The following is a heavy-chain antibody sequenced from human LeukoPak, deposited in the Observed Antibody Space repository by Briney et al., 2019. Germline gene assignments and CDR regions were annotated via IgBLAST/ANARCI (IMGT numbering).Heavy chain of an antibody. CDR2: IIPILGIA. Sequence: SVKVSCKASGGTFSSYAISWVRQAPGQGLEWMGRIIPILGIANYAQKFQGRVTITADKSTSTAYMELSSLRSEDTAVYYCARDRDNWNDGDAFDIWGQGTMVTVSS. J-gene: IGHJ3*02. D-gene: IGHD1-20*01. CDR1: GGTFSSYA. V-gene: IGHV1-69*04. CDR3: ARDRDNWNDGDAFDI.